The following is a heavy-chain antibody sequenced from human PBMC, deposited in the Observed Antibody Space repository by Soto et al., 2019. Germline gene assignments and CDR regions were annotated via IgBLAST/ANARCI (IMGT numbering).Heavy chain of an antibody. CDR2: IYTSGST. J-gene: IGHJ4*02. CDR1: GGSISSYY. D-gene: IGHD3-22*01. V-gene: IGHV4-4*07. CDR3: ARFWNSKKYYYDSSGYAS. Sequence: PSETLSLTCTVSGGSISSYYWSWIRQPAGKGLEWIGRIYTSGSTNYNPSLKSRVTMSVDTSKNQFSLKLSSVTAADTAVYYCARFWNSKKYYYDSSGYASWGQGTLVTVSS.